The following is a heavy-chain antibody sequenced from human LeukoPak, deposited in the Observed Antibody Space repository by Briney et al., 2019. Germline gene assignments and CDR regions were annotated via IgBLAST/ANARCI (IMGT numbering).Heavy chain of an antibody. Sequence: PGGSLILSCAASGFTFDDYGMSWVRQAPGKGLEWVSGINWNGGSTGYADSVKGRFTIARDNAKNSLYLQMNSLRAEDTALYYCAREKPFYDSSGYYYPIAFDYWGQGTLVTVSS. CDR2: INWNGGST. V-gene: IGHV3-20*04. CDR3: AREKPFYDSSGYYYPIAFDY. D-gene: IGHD3-22*01. J-gene: IGHJ4*02. CDR1: GFTFDDYG.